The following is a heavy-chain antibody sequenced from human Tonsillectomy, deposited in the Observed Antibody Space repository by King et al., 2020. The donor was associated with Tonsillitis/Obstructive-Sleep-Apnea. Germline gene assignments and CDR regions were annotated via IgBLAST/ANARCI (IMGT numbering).Heavy chain of an antibody. D-gene: IGHD3-22*01. J-gene: IGHJ2*01. CDR1: GYSFSSYW. V-gene: IGHV5-51*01. CDR2: IYPGDSNT. CDR3: ARERGYSYQTSGYFSYWYFDL. Sequence: QLVQSGAEVKKPGESLKISCKGSGYSFSSYWIGWVRQTPGKGLEWMGIIYPGDSNTRYSPSFQGQVTMSADRSISTAYLEWSSLKASDTAIYYCARERGYSYQTSGYFSYWYFDLWGRGTLVSVSS.